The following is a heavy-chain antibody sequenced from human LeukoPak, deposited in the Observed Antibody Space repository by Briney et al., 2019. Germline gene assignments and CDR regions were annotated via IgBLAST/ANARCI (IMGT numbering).Heavy chain of an antibody. V-gene: IGHV4-34*01. J-gene: IGHJ6*03. Sequence: SETLSLTCAVYGGSFSGYYWSWIRQPPGKGLEWIGEINHSGSTNYNPSLKRGVTISVDTAKNQFSLKLSSVTAADTAVYYCARGESSSWSLYYYYYMDVGGKGTTVTVSS. CDR2: INHSGST. D-gene: IGHD6-13*01. CDR1: GGSFSGYY. CDR3: ARGESSSWSLYYYYYMDV.